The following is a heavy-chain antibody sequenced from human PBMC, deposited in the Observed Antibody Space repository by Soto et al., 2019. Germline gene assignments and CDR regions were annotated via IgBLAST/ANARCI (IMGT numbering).Heavy chain of an antibody. Sequence: LRLSCGASGFTFSSYGMHWVRQAPGKGLEWVAVISKDGNVKYYAESVKGRFTISRDNSKNTLYLQMNSLGAEDTAAYYCTGEVGSGYWGQGTLVTVSS. D-gene: IGHD2-8*02. CDR2: ISKDGNVK. J-gene: IGHJ4*02. V-gene: IGHV3-30*03. CDR1: GFTFSSYG. CDR3: TGEVGSGY.